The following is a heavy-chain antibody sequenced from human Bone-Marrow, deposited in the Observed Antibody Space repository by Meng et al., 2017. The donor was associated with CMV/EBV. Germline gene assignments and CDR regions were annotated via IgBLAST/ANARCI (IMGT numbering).Heavy chain of an antibody. V-gene: IGHV5-51*01. J-gene: IGHJ3*02. Sequence: KVSCKGSGYSFTHFWIAWVRQMPGKGLEWMGFIYPGDSDTRYSPSFQGQVTMSADKSISTAYLQWSSLKASDTAMYYCARSLVVEGAFDIWGQGTMVT. CDR2: IYPGDSDT. CDR3: ARSLVVEGAFDI. CDR1: GYSFTHFW. D-gene: IGHD3-16*01.